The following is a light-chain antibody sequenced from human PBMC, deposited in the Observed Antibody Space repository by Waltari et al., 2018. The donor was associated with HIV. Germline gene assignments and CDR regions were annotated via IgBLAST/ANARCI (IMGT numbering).Light chain of an antibody. CDR3: MQAKRSYT. J-gene: IGKJ2*01. V-gene: IGKV2-24*01. CDR1: ESLVKSDGTTH. Sequence: DIVLTQTPLSSRFRVGQPASFSCRSSESLVKSDGTTHLSWLHQRPGQPPRLLIYQVSNRFSGVPDRFSGGGARTVFTLKISRVEPEDVGIYYCMQAKRSYTFGQGTKLEIK. CDR2: QVS.